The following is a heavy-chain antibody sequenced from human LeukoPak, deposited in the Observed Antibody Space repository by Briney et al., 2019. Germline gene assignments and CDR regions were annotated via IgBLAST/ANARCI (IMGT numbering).Heavy chain of an antibody. CDR3: VRQTTRTDRSYFDY. J-gene: IGHJ4*02. V-gene: IGHV3-13*01. CDR1: GFTFSSYD. CDR2: IGAAGDT. D-gene: IGHD1/OR15-1a*01. Sequence: GGSLRLSCAASGFTFSSYDMNWVRQATGKGLEWVSAIGAAGDTYYPGSVKGRFTISRENAKNSLYLQVNSLRAGDTAVYYCVRQTTRTDRSYFDYWGQGTLVTVSS.